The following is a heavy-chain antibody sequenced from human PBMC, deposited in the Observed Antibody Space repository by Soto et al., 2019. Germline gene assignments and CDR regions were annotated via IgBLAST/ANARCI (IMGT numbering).Heavy chain of an antibody. Sequence: GGSLRLSCAASGFTFSSYGMHWARRAQGKGLEWVAVIWYDGSNKYYADSVKGRFTISRDNSKNTLYLQMNSLRAEDTAVYYCARVYPYYDFWSGYYENYYYYYMDVWGKGTTVTVSS. CDR1: GFTFSSYG. J-gene: IGHJ6*03. V-gene: IGHV3-33*01. CDR3: ARVYPYYDFWSGYYENYYYYYMDV. CDR2: IWYDGSNK. D-gene: IGHD3-3*01.